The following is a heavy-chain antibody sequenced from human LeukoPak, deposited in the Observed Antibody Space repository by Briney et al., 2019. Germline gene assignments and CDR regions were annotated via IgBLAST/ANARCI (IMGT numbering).Heavy chain of an antibody. V-gene: IGHV3-23*01. CDR2: VSYSGDST. Sequence: GGSLRLSCAASGSTFSSYAMSWVRQAPGKGLEWVSAVSYSGDSTYYADSVKGRFTISRDNSKNTLYLQMNSLRAEDTAVYYCAKEVIPHFDYWGQGALVTVSS. CDR1: GSTFSSYA. CDR3: AKEVIPHFDY. J-gene: IGHJ4*02.